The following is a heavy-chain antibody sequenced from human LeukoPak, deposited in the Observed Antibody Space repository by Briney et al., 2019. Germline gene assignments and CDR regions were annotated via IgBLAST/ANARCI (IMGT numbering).Heavy chain of an antibody. V-gene: IGHV3-23*01. CDR3: AKDLADYGDYVSWFDP. CDR2: ISGSGGST. CDR1: GFTFSSYG. D-gene: IGHD4-17*01. J-gene: IGHJ5*02. Sequence: GGSLRLSCAASGFTFSSYGMSWVRQAPGKGLEWVSAISGSGGSTYYADSVKGRFTISRDNSKNTLYLQMNSLRAEDTAVYYCAKDLADYGDYVSWFDPWGQGTLVTVSS.